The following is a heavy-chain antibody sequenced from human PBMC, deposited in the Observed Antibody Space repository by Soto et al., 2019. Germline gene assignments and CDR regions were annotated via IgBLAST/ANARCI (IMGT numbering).Heavy chain of an antibody. CDR2: IYYSGST. CDR1: GGSISSGGYY. D-gene: IGHD3-3*01. CDR3: ARVNDFWSGYYSPPVFDY. Sequence: QVQLQESGPGLVKPSQTLSLTCTVSGGSISSGGYYWSWIRQHPGKGLEWIGYIYYSGSTYYNPSLKSRVTISGDTSKNQFSLKLSSVTAADTAVYYCARVNDFWSGYYSPPVFDYWGQGTLVTVSS. J-gene: IGHJ4*02. V-gene: IGHV4-31*03.